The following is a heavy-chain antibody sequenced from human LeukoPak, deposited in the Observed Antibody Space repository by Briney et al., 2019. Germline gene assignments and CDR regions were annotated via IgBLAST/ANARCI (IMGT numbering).Heavy chain of an antibody. CDR2: IYPGDSDT. CDR3: VRPVYSSGWNYYFDY. J-gene: IGHJ4*02. CDR1: GYSFPTYW. V-gene: IGHV5-51*01. D-gene: IGHD6-19*01. Sequence: GEPLKISCKCSGYSFPTYWIGWVRQMPEKGLEWMGIIYPGDSDTRYSPSFQGQVTISADKSISTAYLQWSSLKASDSAMYYCVRPVYSSGWNYYFDYWGQGTLVTVSS.